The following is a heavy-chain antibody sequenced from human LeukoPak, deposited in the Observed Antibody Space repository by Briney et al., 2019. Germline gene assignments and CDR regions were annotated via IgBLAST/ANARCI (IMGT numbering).Heavy chain of an antibody. V-gene: IGHV3-7*01. CDR1: GFTFSSYW. D-gene: IGHD6-13*01. CDR3: ARDGTTRSSWYSANYYYYYMDV. Sequence: TGGSLRLSCAASGFTFSSYWMSWVRQAPGKGLEWVANIKQDGSEKYYVDSVKGRFTISRDNAKNSLYLQMNSLRAEDTVVYYCARDGTTRSSWYSANYYYYYMDVWGKGTTVTVSS. J-gene: IGHJ6*03. CDR2: IKQDGSEK.